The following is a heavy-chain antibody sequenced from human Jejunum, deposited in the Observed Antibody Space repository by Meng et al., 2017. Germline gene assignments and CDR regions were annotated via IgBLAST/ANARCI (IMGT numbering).Heavy chain of an antibody. V-gene: IGHV4-61*08. Sequence: QVPVPESGPGLVRPSETLSLTCTESGGSVSSGGYYWNWIRQPPGKGLEYIGHIDSRGNTRYNPSLRSRVTISVDTSKNQFSLILTSVTAADTAVYYCVRGPDKAKSAYWGPGTLVTVSS. CDR2: IDSRGNT. D-gene: IGHD5-18*01. CDR1: GGSVSSGGYY. CDR3: VRGPDKAKSAY. J-gene: IGHJ4*02.